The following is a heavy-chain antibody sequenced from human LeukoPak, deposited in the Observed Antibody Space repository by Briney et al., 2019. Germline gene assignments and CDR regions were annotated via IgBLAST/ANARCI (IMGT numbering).Heavy chain of an antibody. Sequence: GGSLSLSCAASGFTFSSNYMSWVRQAPGKGLEWVSVIYSGGSTYYADSVKGRFTISRDNSKNTLYLQMNSLRAEDTAVYYCARDHSGSSYFDYWGQGTLVTVSS. V-gene: IGHV3-66*02. D-gene: IGHD1-26*01. J-gene: IGHJ4*02. CDR2: IYSGGST. CDR3: ARDHSGSSYFDY. CDR1: GFTFSSNY.